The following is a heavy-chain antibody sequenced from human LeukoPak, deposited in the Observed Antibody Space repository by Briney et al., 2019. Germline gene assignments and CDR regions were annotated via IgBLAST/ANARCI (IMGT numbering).Heavy chain of an antibody. Sequence: GSLRLSCAAPGFTFSSYWMSWVRQAPGKGLEWVANIKQDGSEKYYVDSVKGRFTISRDNAKNSLYLQMNSLRAEDTAVYYCARAPEQQLAPHFDYWGQGTLVTVSS. CDR3: ARAPEQQLAPHFDY. CDR2: IKQDGSEK. V-gene: IGHV3-7*04. J-gene: IGHJ4*02. D-gene: IGHD6-13*01. CDR1: GFTFSSYW.